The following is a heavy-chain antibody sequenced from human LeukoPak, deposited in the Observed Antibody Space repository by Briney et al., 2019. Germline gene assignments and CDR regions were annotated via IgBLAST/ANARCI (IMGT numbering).Heavy chain of an antibody. CDR2: INPNSGGT. J-gene: IGHJ5*02. V-gene: IGHV1-2*02. D-gene: IGHD1-1*01. CDR3: ARAGERTGASSWFDP. Sequence: ASVEVSCKASGYTFTGYYMHWVRQAPGQGLEWMGWINPNSGGTNYAQKFQGRVTMTRDTSISTAYMELSRLRSDDTAVYYCARAGERTGASSWFDPWGQGTLVTVSS. CDR1: GYTFTGYY.